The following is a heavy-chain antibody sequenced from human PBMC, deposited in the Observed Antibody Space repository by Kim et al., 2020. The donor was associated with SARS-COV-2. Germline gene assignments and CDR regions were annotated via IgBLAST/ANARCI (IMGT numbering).Heavy chain of an antibody. CDR1: GGSISSYY. Sequence: SETLSLTCTVSGGSISSYYWSWIRQPPGKGLEWIGYIYYSGSTNYNPSLKSRVTISVDTSKNQFSLKLSSVTAADTAVYYCARNPIPMDGYYYGMDVWGQGTTVTVSS. J-gene: IGHJ6*02. CDR2: IYYSGST. V-gene: IGHV4-59*01. CDR3: ARNPIPMDGYYYGMDV. D-gene: IGHD3-10*01.